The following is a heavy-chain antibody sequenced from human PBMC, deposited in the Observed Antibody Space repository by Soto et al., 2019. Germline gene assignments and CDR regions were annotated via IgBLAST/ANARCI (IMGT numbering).Heavy chain of an antibody. CDR1: GGSISSSNW. V-gene: IGHV4-4*02. Sequence: QVQLQESGPGLVKPSGTLSLTCAVSGGSISSSNWWSWVRQPPGKGLEWIGEIYHSGSTNYNPSLKSRVXXSXDXXKNQFSLKLSSVTAADTAVYYCAREVVGSSCHIDYWGQGTLVTVSS. CDR3: AREVVGSSCHIDY. D-gene: IGHD6-13*01. J-gene: IGHJ4*02. CDR2: IYHSGST.